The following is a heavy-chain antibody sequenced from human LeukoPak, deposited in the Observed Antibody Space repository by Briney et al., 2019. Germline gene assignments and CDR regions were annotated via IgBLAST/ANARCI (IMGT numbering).Heavy chain of an antibody. V-gene: IGHV3-53*01. Sequence: PGGSLRLSCAASGFTVSSNYMSWVRQAPGKGLEWVSVIYSGGSTYYADSVKGRFTISRDNSKNTLYLQMSSLRAEDTAVYYCARGRGDYNSGYYFDYWGQGTLVTVSS. D-gene: IGHD4-17*01. CDR3: ARGRGDYNSGYYFDY. CDR2: IYSGGST. J-gene: IGHJ4*02. CDR1: GFTVSSNY.